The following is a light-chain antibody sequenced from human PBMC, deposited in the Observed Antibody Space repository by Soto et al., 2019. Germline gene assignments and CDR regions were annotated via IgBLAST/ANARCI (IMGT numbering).Light chain of an antibody. CDR1: SSDVGSFDS. V-gene: IGLV2-14*01. CDR3: SSFTTSSTLV. CDR2: DVS. Sequence: QSVLTQPASVSGSPGQPITISCTGTSSDVGSFDSVAWYQHNPGKAPKLMIYDVSNRPSGVSSRFSGSKSGNTASLSISGLHTEDEANYYCSSFTTSSTLVFGNGTKLTVL. J-gene: IGLJ1*01.